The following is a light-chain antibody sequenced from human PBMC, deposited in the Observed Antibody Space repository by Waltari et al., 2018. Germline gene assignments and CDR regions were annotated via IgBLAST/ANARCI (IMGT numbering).Light chain of an antibody. CDR1: SSDIGGYNY. CDR2: DVP. CDR3: CSYAGKYTSV. J-gene: IGLJ2*01. V-gene: IGLV2-11*01. Sequence: QSALTQPRSVSGSPGQSVTLSCTGTSSDIGGYNYVSWYQQHPGKVPKLIIFDVPTRPSGVPDRCSGSKAGHTASLTISGLQAGDEAVYFCCSYAGKYTSVFGAGTKVTVL.